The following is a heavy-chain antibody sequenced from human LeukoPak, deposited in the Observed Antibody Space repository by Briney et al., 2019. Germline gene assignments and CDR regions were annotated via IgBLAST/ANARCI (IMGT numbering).Heavy chain of an antibody. CDR2: ISSSGSTI. Sequence: PGGSLRLSCAASGFTFSSYEMNWVRQAPGKGLEWVSYISSSGSTIYYADSVKGHFTISRDNSKNTLYLQMNSLRAEGTAVYYCAKEGFGSGEAYWGQGALVTVSS. V-gene: IGHV3-48*03. J-gene: IGHJ4*02. CDR1: GFTFSSYE. CDR3: AKEGFGSGEAY. D-gene: IGHD3-10*01.